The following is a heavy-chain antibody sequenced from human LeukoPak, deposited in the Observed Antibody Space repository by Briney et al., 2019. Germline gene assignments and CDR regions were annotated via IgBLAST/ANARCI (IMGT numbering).Heavy chain of an antibody. CDR1: GGSIRSYY. J-gene: IGHJ5*02. CDR3: ARSAAGPNWFDP. D-gene: IGHD6-13*01. CDR2: IYYGGST. Sequence: SETLSLTCTVSGGSIRSYYWSWIRQPPGKGLEWIGYIYYGGSTNYNPSLKSRVTISVDTSKNQFSLKLSSVTAADTAVYYCARSAAGPNWFDPWGQGTLVTVSS. V-gene: IGHV4-59*01.